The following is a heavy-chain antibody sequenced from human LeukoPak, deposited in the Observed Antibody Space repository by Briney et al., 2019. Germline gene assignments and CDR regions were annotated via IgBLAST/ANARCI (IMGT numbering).Heavy chain of an antibody. CDR1: GGSIISSSYY. V-gene: IGHV4-39*07. CDR2: IYYRDNI. J-gene: IGHJ4*02. CDR3: ARLSGYCSSTSCSELYSSSAGGFDY. D-gene: IGHD2-2*01. Sequence: SETLSLTCTVSGGSIISSSYYWGGLRQPPGRGLEWIGSIYYRDNIYYNPSLKSRVTISVDTSKNQFSLKLSSVTAADTAVYYCARLSGYCSSTSCSELYSSSAGGFDYWGQGTLVTVSS.